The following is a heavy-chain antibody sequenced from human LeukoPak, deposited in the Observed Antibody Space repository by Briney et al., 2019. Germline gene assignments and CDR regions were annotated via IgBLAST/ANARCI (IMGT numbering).Heavy chain of an antibody. V-gene: IGHV4-4*08. J-gene: IGHJ2*01. CDR2: IYSSGIT. Sequence: PETLSLTCTVSGGPIFSYYFNWIRQPPGKGLEWIGYIYSSGITNYNPSLRSRGTISIATSKNQFSLRLRSVTAADTAIYYCARRAYYDTSGYYPASGYFDLWGRGTLVTVSS. D-gene: IGHD3-22*01. CDR1: GGPIFSYY. CDR3: ARRAYYDTSGYYPASGYFDL.